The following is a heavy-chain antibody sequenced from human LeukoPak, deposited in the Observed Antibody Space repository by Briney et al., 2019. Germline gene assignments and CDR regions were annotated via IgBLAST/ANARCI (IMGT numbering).Heavy chain of an antibody. J-gene: IGHJ6*02. CDR3: ARLGELNYYYYGMDV. CDR2: IYYNGST. CDR1: GGSISSYY. D-gene: IGHD1-26*01. Sequence: SETLSLTCTVSGGSISSYYWSWIRQPPGKGLEWIGYIYYNGSTNYNPSLKSRVTISVDTSKNQFSLKLSSVTAADTAVYYCARLGELNYYYYGMDVWGQGTTVTVSS. V-gene: IGHV4-59*01.